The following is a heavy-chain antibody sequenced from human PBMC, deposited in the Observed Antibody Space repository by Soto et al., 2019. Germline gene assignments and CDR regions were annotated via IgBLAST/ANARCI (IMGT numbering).Heavy chain of an antibody. Sequence: PSETLSLTCAVSGGSISSGGYYWSWIRQPPGKGLEWIGNIYYSGSTNYNPSLKSRVTISVDTSKNQFSLKLSSVTAADTGVYYCARLPSYVKGLATYYYYGMXVWGQGTTVXVSS. CDR1: GGSISSGGYY. CDR2: IYYSGST. J-gene: IGHJ6*02. V-gene: IGHV4-61*08. D-gene: IGHD6-19*01. CDR3: ARLPSYVKGLATYYYYGMXV.